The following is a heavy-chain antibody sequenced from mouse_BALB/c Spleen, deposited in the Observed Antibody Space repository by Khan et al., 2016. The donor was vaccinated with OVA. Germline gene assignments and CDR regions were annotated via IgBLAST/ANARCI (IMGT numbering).Heavy chain of an antibody. Sequence: IQLVQSGPELVKPGASVRISCKTAGYTFTDFNLDWVKQSHGKSLEWIGYIFPNNGGTGYNQKFTTKATLTVDSSSSTAYMELRSLTSEDSADYYCARTGYGSFAYWGQGTLVTVSA. CDR1: GYTFTDFN. D-gene: IGHD1-2*01. CDR2: IFPNNGGT. J-gene: IGHJ3*01. V-gene: IGHV1S29*02. CDR3: ARTGYGSFAY.